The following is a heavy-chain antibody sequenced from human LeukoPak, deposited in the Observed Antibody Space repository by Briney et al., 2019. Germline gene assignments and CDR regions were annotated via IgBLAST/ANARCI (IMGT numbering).Heavy chain of an antibody. V-gene: IGHV4-39*07. CDR2: IHYSGTT. D-gene: IGHD6-19*01. CDR3: SRWAVAGYYYYGLDV. Sequence: SETLSLTCTVSGGSISSSDYYWAWVRQPPGKGLAWIGSIHYSGTTSYNPSLKSRVTMSVDTSKNQFSLKLSSVTAADTAVYYCSRWAVAGYYYYGLDVWGQGTTVTVSS. J-gene: IGHJ6*02. CDR1: GGSISSSDYY.